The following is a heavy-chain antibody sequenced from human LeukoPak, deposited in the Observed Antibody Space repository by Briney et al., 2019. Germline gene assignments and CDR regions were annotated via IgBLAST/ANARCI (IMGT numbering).Heavy chain of an antibody. D-gene: IGHD2-15*01. Sequence: ASVKVSCKASGYTFTGYYMHWVRQAPGQGLEWMGWINPNSGGTNYAQKFQGRATMTRDTSISTAYMELSRLRSDDTAVYYCARGRVAATRVWFDPWGQGTLVTASS. CDR1: GYTFTGYY. V-gene: IGHV1-2*02. CDR3: ARGRVAATRVWFDP. CDR2: INPNSGGT. J-gene: IGHJ5*02.